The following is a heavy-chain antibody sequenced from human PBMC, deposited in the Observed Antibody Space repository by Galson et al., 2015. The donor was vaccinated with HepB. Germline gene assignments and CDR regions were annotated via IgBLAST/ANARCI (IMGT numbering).Heavy chain of an antibody. D-gene: IGHD4-17*01. J-gene: IGHJ4*02. Sequence: SLRLSCAASGFTFSSYAMHWVRQAPGKGLEWVAVISYDGSNKYYADSVKGRFTISRDNSKNTLYLQMNSLRAEDTAVYYCARGDDYGDPTGGTFDYWGQGTLVTVSS. V-gene: IGHV3-30-3*01. CDR1: GFTFSSYA. CDR3: ARGDDYGDPTGGTFDY. CDR2: ISYDGSNK.